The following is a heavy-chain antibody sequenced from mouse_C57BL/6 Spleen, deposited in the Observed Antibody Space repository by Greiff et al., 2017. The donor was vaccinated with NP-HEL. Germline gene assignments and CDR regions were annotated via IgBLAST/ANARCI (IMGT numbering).Heavy chain of an antibody. D-gene: IGHD2-5*01. V-gene: IGHV1-50*01. CDR1: GYTFTSYW. J-gene: IGHJ1*03. CDR3: ARAYYSNYGGYFDV. CDR2: IDPSDSYT. Sequence: QVQLQQPGAELVKPGASVKLSCKASGYTFTSYWMQWVKQRPGQGLEWIGEIDPSDSYTNYNQKFKGKATLTVDTSSSTAYMQLSSLTSEDSAVYYCARAYYSNYGGYFDVWGTGATGTVSS.